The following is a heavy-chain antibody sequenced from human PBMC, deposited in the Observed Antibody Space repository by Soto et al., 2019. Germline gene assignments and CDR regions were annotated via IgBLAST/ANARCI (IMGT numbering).Heavy chain of an antibody. J-gene: IGHJ5*02. CDR2: IYHSGST. V-gene: IGHV4-30-2*01. D-gene: IGHD1-26*01. Sequence: PSKTRSLTWSVSGSSITSGRSSRNWIRQPPGKGLEWIASIYHSGSTYKNPSLKSRVTISVDRSKNQFSLKLSSVTAADTAVYYCGREWAPSGPNWLDIWGQGALVTGSS. CDR1: GSSITSGRSS. CDR3: GREWAPSGPNWLDI.